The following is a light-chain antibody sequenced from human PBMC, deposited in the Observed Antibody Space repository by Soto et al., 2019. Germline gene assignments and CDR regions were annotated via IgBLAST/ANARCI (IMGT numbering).Light chain of an antibody. CDR3: CTYAGIYTYV. Sequence: QSALTQPGSVSGSPGQSVTISCTGSSIGGFNYVSWYQQHPGKAPRVVIYDVYKRPSGVPDRFSGSKSGNTASLTISGLQADDEADYYCCTYAGIYTYVFGSGTKVTVL. CDR2: DVY. V-gene: IGLV2-11*01. J-gene: IGLJ1*01. CDR1: SIGGFNY.